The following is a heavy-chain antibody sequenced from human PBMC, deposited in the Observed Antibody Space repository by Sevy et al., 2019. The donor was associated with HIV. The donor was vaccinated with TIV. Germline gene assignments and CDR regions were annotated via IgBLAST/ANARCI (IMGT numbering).Heavy chain of an antibody. CDR1: GFSFGDYA. J-gene: IGHJ6*02. V-gene: IGHV3-9*01. D-gene: IGHD6-6*01. CDR3: AKDNRPVTMSNSSYYYYYGMDV. Sequence: GGSLRLSCAASGFSFGDYAMHWVRQAPGKGLEWVSGISWNSVSLDYADSVKGRFTISRDNAKNSLFLQMNRLRSEDTALYYCAKDNRPVTMSNSSYYYYYGMDVWGQGTTVTVSS. CDR2: ISWNSVSL.